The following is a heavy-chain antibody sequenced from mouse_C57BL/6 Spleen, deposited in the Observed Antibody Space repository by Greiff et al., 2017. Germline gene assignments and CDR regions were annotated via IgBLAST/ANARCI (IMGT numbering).Heavy chain of an antibody. Sequence: QVQLHQPGAELVTPGASVKLSCKASGYPFTSYWMHWVKQRPGQGLAWIGMIHPICGSPNYHEKFKSKATLTVDKSSSTAYMQLSSLTSEDSAGYYCTRKGTTVPATGYFDVWGTGTTVTVSS. CDR1: GYPFTSYW. V-gene: IGHV1-64*01. D-gene: IGHD1-1*01. CDR2: IHPICGSP. J-gene: IGHJ1*03. CDR3: TRKGTTVPATGYFDV.